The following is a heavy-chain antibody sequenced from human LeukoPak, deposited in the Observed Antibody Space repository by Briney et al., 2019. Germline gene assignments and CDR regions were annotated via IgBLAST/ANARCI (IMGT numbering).Heavy chain of an antibody. CDR2: IHHSGST. Sequence: PSGTLSLTCAVSGDSISSNYWWTWVRQPPGKGLEWIGEIHHSGSTNYNPSLKSRVTISVDTSKNQFSLKLSSVTAADTAVYYCARVKWELPEYYFDYWGQGTLVTVSS. CDR1: GDSISSNYW. V-gene: IGHV4-4*02. CDR3: ARVKWELPEYYFDY. J-gene: IGHJ4*02. D-gene: IGHD1-26*01.